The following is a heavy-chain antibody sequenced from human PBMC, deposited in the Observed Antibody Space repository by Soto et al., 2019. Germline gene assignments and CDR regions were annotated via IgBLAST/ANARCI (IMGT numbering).Heavy chain of an antibody. D-gene: IGHD3-3*01. J-gene: IGHJ4*02. Sequence: QVQLQESGPGLVKPSETLSLTCTVSGDSVSSGSYYWSWIRQPPGKGLEWIGYIYYSGSTNYNPALKSRVTISIDTSKNQFSLKMNSVTAADTAVYYCASSPRSITIFGVVVLGGADYWGQGTLVTVSS. CDR2: IYYSGST. V-gene: IGHV4-61*01. CDR1: GDSVSSGSYY. CDR3: ASSPRSITIFGVVVLGGADY.